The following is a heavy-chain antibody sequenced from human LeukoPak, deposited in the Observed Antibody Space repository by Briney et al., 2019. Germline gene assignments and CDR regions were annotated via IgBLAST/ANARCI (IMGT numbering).Heavy chain of an antibody. CDR2: IKEDGSMT. Sequence: GGSLRLSCAASGFTFSTYWMTWVRQAPGKGLEWVAHIKEDGSMTRSIDSVKGRFTISRDNAKSSLYLHMNSLRDEGTAVYYCVRDIGWFRFDHWGQGTLVTVSS. D-gene: IGHD6-19*01. J-gene: IGHJ4*02. CDR1: GFTFSTYW. V-gene: IGHV3-7*03. CDR3: VRDIGWFRFDH.